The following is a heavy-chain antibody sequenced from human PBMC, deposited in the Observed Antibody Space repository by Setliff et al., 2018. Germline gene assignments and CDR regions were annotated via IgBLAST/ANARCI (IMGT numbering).Heavy chain of an antibody. V-gene: IGHV5-51*01. CDR3: AIIDDAIMDLDY. CDR1: GYRFTSNW. Sequence: ESLKISCKGSGYRFTSNWIGWVRQMPGKGLEWMGIVFSGDSDTRYSPSFQGQVTISADRSISTAYLQWRSLKASDTAIYFCAIIDDAIMDLDYWGQGTLVTVSS. CDR2: VFSGDSDT. D-gene: IGHD3-16*01. J-gene: IGHJ4*02.